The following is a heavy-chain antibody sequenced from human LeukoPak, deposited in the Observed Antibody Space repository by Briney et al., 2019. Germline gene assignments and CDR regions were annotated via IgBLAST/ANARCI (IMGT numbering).Heavy chain of an antibody. D-gene: IGHD2-2*01. Sequence: SVKVSCKFSGYTFTSYGISWVRQAPGQGLEWIGGIIPIFGTENYAQKFQGRVTITADESTSTAYMELSSLRSQDTAVYYCARQYCSSTSCRYWYFDLWGRGTLVTVSS. J-gene: IGHJ2*01. CDR2: IIPIFGTE. CDR3: ARQYCSSTSCRYWYFDL. CDR1: GYTFTSYG. V-gene: IGHV1-69*13.